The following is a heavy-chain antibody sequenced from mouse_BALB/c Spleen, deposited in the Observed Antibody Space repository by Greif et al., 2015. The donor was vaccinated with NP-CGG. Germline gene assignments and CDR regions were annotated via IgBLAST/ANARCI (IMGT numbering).Heavy chain of an antibody. V-gene: IGHV5-4*02. Sequence: EVQGVESGGGLVKPGGSLKLSCAASGFTFSDYYMYWVRQTPEKRLEWVATISDGGSYTYYPDSVKGRFTISRDNAKNNLYLQMSSLKSEDTAMYYCARDKGYYGSHPSMDYWGQGTSVTVSS. CDR2: ISDGGSYT. J-gene: IGHJ4*01. CDR3: ARDKGYYGSHPSMDY. CDR1: GFTFSDYY. D-gene: IGHD1-1*01.